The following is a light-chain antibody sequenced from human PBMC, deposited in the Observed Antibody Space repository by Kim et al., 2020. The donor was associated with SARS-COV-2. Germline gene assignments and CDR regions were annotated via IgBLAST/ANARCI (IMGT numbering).Light chain of an antibody. CDR3: QKYNNLYP. CDR1: QSVSSN. CDR2: GAS. Sequence: EIVMTQSPATLSVSPGERATLSCRASQSVSSNLAWYQQKPGQAPRLLIYGASTRATGIPARFSGSGSGTEFTLTISSLQSEDFAVYYCQKYNNLYPLGKGTKLEI. J-gene: IGKJ2*01. V-gene: IGKV3-15*01.